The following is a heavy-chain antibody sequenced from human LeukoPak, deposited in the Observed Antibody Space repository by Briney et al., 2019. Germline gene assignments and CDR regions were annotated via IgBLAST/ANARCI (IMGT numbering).Heavy chain of an antibody. CDR3: AKGSKAVLFTRDYYMDV. V-gene: IGHV3-23*01. CDR1: GFTFSGFA. J-gene: IGHJ6*03. D-gene: IGHD6-19*01. CDR2: ISRSGEST. Sequence: GGSLRLSCAASGFTFSGFAMSWIRQAPGKGLEWVSSISRSGESTFYADSVRGRFTISRDNSKNTLYLQMNSLRAEDTAVYYCAKGSKAVLFTRDYYMDVWGKGTTVTISS.